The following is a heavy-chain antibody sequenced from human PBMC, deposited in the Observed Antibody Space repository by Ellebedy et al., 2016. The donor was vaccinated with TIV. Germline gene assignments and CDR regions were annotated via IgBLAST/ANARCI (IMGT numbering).Heavy chain of an antibody. J-gene: IGHJ4*02. CDR2: IYHSGST. V-gene: IGHV4-4*02. D-gene: IGHD5-18*01. Sequence: SETLSLTCAVSGGSISSSNWWSWVRQPPGKGLEWIGEIYHSGSTNYNPSLKSRVTISVDKSKNQFSLKLSSVTAADTAVYYCARAPLDDTALVTWFDYWGPGTLVTVSS. CDR1: GGSISSSNW. CDR3: ARAPLDDTALVTWFDY.